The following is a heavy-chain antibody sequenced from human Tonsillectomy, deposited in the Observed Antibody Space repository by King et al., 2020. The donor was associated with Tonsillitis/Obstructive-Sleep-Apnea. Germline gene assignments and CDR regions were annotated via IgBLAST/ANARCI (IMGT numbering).Heavy chain of an antibody. CDR1: GYTFPSYG. Sequence: QLVQSGAEVKKPGASVKVSCKASGYTFPSYGISWVRQAPGQGLEWMGWISAYDGNTNYAQKYQGRVTMTTDTSTSTAYMELRSLRSGDTAVYYCVRGKRRDDIWGTYRNDYWGQGTLVTVSS. CDR2: ISAYDGNT. J-gene: IGHJ4*02. V-gene: IGHV1-18*01. CDR3: VRGKRRDDIWGTYRNDY. D-gene: IGHD3-16*02.